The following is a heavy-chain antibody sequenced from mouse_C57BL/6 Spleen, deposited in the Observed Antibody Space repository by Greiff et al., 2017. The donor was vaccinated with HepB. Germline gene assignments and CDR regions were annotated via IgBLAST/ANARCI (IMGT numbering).Heavy chain of an antibody. CDR2: IYPGSGST. CDR1: GYTFTSYW. CDR3: ARPYYYGSSYPLYAMDY. J-gene: IGHJ4*01. Sequence: VQLQQPGAELVKPGASVKMSCKASGYTFTSYWITGVKQRPGQGLEWIGDIYPGSGSTNYNEKFKSKATLTVDTSSSTAYMQLSSLTSEDSAVYYCARPYYYGSSYPLYAMDYWGQGTSVTVSS. D-gene: IGHD1-1*01. V-gene: IGHV1-55*01.